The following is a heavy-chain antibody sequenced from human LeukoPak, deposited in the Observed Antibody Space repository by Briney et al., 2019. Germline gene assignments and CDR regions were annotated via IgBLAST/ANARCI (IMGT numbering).Heavy chain of an antibody. J-gene: IGHJ3*02. D-gene: IGHD2-2*01. CDR1: GGSISSYY. CDR3: ARVGTGDTEIVPAAIGAFHI. Sequence: SETLSLTCTVSGGSISSYYWSWIRQPAGKGLEWIGRIYTSGSTNYNPSLKSRVTISVDTSKNLFSLNLSAVTAADTATYYCARVGTGDTEIVPAAIGAFHIWGQGTLVTVSS. V-gene: IGHV4-4*07. CDR2: IYTSGST.